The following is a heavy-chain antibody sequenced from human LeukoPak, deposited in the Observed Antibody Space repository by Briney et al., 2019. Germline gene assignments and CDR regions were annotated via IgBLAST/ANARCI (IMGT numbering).Heavy chain of an antibody. V-gene: IGHV3-30-3*01. Sequence: PGGSLRLSCAASGLTFSSYAMHWDRQAPGKGLEWVAVISYDGSNNYYADSVKGRFTISRDNSKNTLYLQMNSLRAEDTAVYYCARGPERTGVGTRYYYDMVVWGQGTTVTVSS. CDR1: GLTFSSYA. D-gene: IGHD2-8*01. J-gene: IGHJ6*02. CDR3: ARGPERTGVGTRYYYDMVV. CDR2: ISYDGSNN.